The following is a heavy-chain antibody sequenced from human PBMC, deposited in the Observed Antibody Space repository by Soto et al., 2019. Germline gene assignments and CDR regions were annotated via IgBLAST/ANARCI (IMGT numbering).Heavy chain of an antibody. V-gene: IGHV3-23*01. CDR1: GSSFVSYA. J-gene: IGHJ4*02. D-gene: IGHD3-3*01. CDR2: ISGSDGET. Sequence: GCLRLACSASGSSFVSYALSWVRQAPGKGLEWVSTISGSDGETFYADSVKGRFSISRDTSQSTLYLQMNSLRADDTAMYYCARWSYLDYWGQGTRVTVSS. CDR3: ARWSYLDY.